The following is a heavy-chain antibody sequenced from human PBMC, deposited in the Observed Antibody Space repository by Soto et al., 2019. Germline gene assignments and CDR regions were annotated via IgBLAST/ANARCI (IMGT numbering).Heavy chain of an antibody. CDR1: GFTFSSYS. V-gene: IGHV3-21*01. Sequence: GGSLRLSCAASGFTFSSYSMNWVRQAPGKGLEWVSSISSSSSYIYYADSVKGRFTISRDNAKNSLYLQMNSLRAEDTAVYYCARDGDRTYYYYYMDVWGKGTTVTVSS. J-gene: IGHJ6*03. CDR3: ARDGDRTYYYYYMDV. CDR2: ISSSSSYI. D-gene: IGHD7-27*01.